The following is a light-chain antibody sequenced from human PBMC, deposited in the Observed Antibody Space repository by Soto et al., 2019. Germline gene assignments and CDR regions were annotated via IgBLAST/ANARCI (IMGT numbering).Light chain of an antibody. CDR2: EDT. CDR3: SSEAGGAL. CDR1: SSDVTNYNL. Sequence: QSALAQPASVSGSPGQSITISCTATSSDVTNYNLVSWYQQRPAEAPGLIIYEDTKRPSGVSHRFSGSRSDNTASLTISGLQTEDEGDYYCSSEAGGALFGGGTKVTVL. J-gene: IGLJ3*02. V-gene: IGLV2-23*01.